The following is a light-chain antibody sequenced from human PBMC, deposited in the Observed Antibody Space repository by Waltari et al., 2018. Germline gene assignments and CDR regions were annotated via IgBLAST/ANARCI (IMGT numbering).Light chain of an antibody. CDR1: SSNIGSNI. CDR2: SNN. Sequence: QSVLTQPPSASGTPGQRVTISCSGSSSNIGSNIVNWYQQLPGTAPKLLFYSNNPRPAGVPDRFSGSKSGTSASLAISGLQSEDEADYYCAAWDDSLNGPVFGGGTKLTVL. J-gene: IGLJ2*01. CDR3: AAWDDSLNGPV. V-gene: IGLV1-44*01.